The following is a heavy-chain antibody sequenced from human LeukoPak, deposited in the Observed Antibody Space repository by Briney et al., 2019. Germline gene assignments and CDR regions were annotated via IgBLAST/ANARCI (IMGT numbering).Heavy chain of an antibody. CDR2: IYYSGST. D-gene: IGHD6-13*01. CDR3: ARDFKAAAADY. Sequence: PSETLSLTCTVSGGSISSSSYYWGWIRQPPGKGLEWIGSIYYSGSTYYNPSLKSRVTISVDTSKNQFSLKLSSVTAADTAVYYCARDFKAAAADYWGQGTLVTVSS. J-gene: IGHJ4*02. CDR1: GGSISSSSYY. V-gene: IGHV4-39*07.